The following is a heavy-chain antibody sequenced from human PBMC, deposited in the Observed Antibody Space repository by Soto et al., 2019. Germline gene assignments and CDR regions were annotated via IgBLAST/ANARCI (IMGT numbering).Heavy chain of an antibody. D-gene: IGHD3-3*01. J-gene: IGHJ4*02. V-gene: IGHV4-30-2*01. CDR3: ARGSDRNGYYEGFDY. CDR1: GDSISSGDNS. CDR2: IYHKWGT. Sequence: QLQLQESGSGLVKPSQTLSLTCGVSGDSISSGDNSWNWIRQPPGKGLEWIGHIYHKWGTNYNPSLKSRVTISLARSKNEFSLKLTSVTAADTAVYYCARGSDRNGYYEGFDYWGQGTLATVSS.